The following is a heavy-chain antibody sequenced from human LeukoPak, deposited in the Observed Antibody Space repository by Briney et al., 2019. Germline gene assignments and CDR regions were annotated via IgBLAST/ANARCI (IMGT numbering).Heavy chain of an antibody. D-gene: IGHD1-26*01. CDR3: SHVIELPGLLNYFDY. CDR2: IYWDDDK. V-gene: IGHV2-5*02. J-gene: IGHJ4*02. Sequence: SGPTLVKPTQTLTLTCSFSGFSFSTSGVGVGWIRQPPGKALEWLALIYWDDDKRYSPSVKSRLTITKDTSKNQVVLSMTNMDPMDTATYYCSHVIELPGLLNYFDYWGQGTLVTVSS. CDR1: GFSFSTSGVG.